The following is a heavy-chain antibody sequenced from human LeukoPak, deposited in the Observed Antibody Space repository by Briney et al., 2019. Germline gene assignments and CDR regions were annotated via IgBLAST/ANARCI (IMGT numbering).Heavy chain of an antibody. V-gene: IGHV4-59*01. D-gene: IGHD1-26*01. CDR1: GSSSSSYY. Sequence: AEPQTLTCTVSGSSSSSYYWSWIRQPPEKGLEWCGYNYYNCSTNYNPSLKSRVTISVDTSKNQFSLKLSSVTAADTAVYYCARVSRSSGSYYYTVDYWGQGTLVTVSS. J-gene: IGHJ4*02. CDR2: NYYNCST. CDR3: ARVSRSSGSYYYTVDY.